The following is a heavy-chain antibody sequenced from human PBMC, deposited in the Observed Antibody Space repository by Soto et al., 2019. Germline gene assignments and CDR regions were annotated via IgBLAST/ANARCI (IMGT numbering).Heavy chain of an antibody. CDR2: IIPIFGTA. V-gene: IGHV1-69*13. CDR1: GGTFSSYA. CDR3: ARGGTAMVYYFDY. D-gene: IGHD5-18*01. J-gene: IGHJ4*02. Sequence: GASVKVSCKASGGTFSSYAISWVRQAPGQGLEWMGGIIPIFGTANYAQKFQGRVTITADESTSTAYMELSSLRSEDTAVYYCARGGTAMVYYFDYWGQGTLVTVSS.